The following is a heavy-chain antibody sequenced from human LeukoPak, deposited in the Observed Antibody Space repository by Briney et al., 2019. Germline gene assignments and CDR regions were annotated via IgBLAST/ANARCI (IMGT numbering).Heavy chain of an antibody. Sequence: PSETLSLTCAVYGGSFSGYYWSWIRQPPGKGLEWIGEINRSGSTNYNPSLKSRVTISVDTSKDQFSLKLSSVTAADTAVYYCAREYSGYDGTRMDVWGQGTTVTVSS. CDR2: INRSGST. D-gene: IGHD5-12*01. CDR3: AREYSGYDGTRMDV. CDR1: GGSFSGYY. J-gene: IGHJ6*02. V-gene: IGHV4-34*01.